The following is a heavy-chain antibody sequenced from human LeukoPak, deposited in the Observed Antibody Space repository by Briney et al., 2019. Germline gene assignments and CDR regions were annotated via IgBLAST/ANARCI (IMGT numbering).Heavy chain of an antibody. V-gene: IGHV4-4*07. CDR2: IYTSGST. CDR1: GGSISSYY. D-gene: IGHD6-19*01. CDR3: VAQSSGWYMDAFDI. J-gene: IGHJ3*02. Sequence: PSETLSLTCTVSGGSISSYYWSWIRQPAGKGLEWIGRIYTSGSTNYNPSLKSRVTMSVDTSKNQFSLKLSSVTAADTAVYYCVAQSSGWYMDAFDIWGQGTMVTVSS.